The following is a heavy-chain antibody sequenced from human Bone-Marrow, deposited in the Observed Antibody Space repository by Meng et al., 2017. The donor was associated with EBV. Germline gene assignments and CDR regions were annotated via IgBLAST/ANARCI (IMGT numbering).Heavy chain of an antibody. V-gene: IGHV1-69*01. CDR1: GYAFSGDH. D-gene: IGHD5-12*01. Sequence: QVALVQAGAGVRKHGASLQCSLRASGYAFSGDHVSWVRQAPGQGLEWVGWLIPMFGAPTYAQKVQDRVTITADESTSTHSMDLTSLRSEDTAVYYCASEPGRGYTPDYWGQGTLVTVSS. J-gene: IGHJ4*02. CDR3: ASEPGRGYTPDY. CDR2: LIPMFGAP.